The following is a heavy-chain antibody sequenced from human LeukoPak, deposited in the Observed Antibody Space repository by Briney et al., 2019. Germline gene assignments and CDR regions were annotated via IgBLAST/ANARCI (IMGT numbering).Heavy chain of an antibody. CDR3: ASYIEGYDSNHAFDI. V-gene: IGHV1-69*13. CDR1: GGTFSTYA. D-gene: IGHD3-22*01. CDR2: IIPIFGTT. J-gene: IGHJ3*02. Sequence: SVKVSCKASGGTFSTYAITWVRQAPGQGLEWMGGIIPIFGTTNYAQKFQGRVTITADESTFTVYMELSSLRSEDTAVYYCASYIEGYDSNHAFDIWGQGTMVTVSS.